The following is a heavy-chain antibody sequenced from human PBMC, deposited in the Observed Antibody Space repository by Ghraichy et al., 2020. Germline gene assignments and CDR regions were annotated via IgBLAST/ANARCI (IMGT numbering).Heavy chain of an antibody. CDR2: ISYDGSNK. Sequence: LSLTCAASRFTFSGYAIHWVRQAPGKGLEWVAVISYDGSNKYYADSVKGRFTISRDNSKNTLYLQMNSLRAEDTAVYYCARDIKSSSWSYYYYAMDVWGQGNTVTVSS. J-gene: IGHJ6*02. CDR3: ARDIKSSSWSYYYYAMDV. CDR1: RFTFSGYA. V-gene: IGHV3-30-3*01. D-gene: IGHD6-13*01.